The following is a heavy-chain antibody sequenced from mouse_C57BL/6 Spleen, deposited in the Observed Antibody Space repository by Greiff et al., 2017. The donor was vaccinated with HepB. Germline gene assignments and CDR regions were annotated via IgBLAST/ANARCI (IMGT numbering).Heavy chain of an antibody. J-gene: IGHJ2*01. Sequence: ESGPGLVKPSQSLSLTCSVTGYSITSGYYWNWIRQFPGNKLEWMGYISYDGSNNYNPSLKNRISITRDTSKNQFFLKLNSVTTEDTATYYCAKVRYYYGSSYFDYWGQGTTLTVSS. CDR1: GYSITSGYY. CDR3: AKVRYYYGSSYFDY. CDR2: ISYDGSN. D-gene: IGHD1-1*01. V-gene: IGHV3-6*01.